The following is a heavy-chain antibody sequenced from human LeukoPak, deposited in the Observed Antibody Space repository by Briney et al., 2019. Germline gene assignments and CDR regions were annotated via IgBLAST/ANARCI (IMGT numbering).Heavy chain of an antibody. CDR2: INHSGST. J-gene: IGHJ5*02. D-gene: IGHD2-2*01. V-gene: IGHV4-34*01. CDR1: GGSFSGYY. Sequence: SETLSLTCAVYGGSFSGYYWSWIRQPPGNGLEWIGEINHSGSTNYNPSLKSRVTISVDTSKNQFSLKLSSVTAADTAVCYCARGGGLVVVPAAYNWFDPWGQGTLVTVSS. CDR3: ARGGGLVVVPAAYNWFDP.